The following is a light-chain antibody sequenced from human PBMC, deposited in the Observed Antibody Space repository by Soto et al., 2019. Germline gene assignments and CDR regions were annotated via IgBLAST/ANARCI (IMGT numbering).Light chain of an antibody. CDR1: QSVSSSY. J-gene: IGKJ1*01. V-gene: IGKV3-20*01. Sequence: EIVLTQSPGTLSLSPGERATLSCRASQSVSSSYLAWYQQKHGPAPRLLIHGASSRATGIPDRFSGSGSGTDSTLIISRLDPEDFAVYYCQQYGSSPWTFGQGTKVEIK. CDR3: QQYGSSPWT. CDR2: GAS.